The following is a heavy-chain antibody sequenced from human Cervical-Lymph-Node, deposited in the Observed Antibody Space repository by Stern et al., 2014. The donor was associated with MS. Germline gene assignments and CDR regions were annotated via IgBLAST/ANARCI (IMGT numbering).Heavy chain of an antibody. CDR3: ARDSSSPERSDW. CDR1: GFTASRDY. Sequence: EVQLVESGGGVIQPGGSLRLSCTASGFTASRDYMTWVRQAPGKGLEMVSLITNGGSTFYPDSVKGRFTISRDDSKNTVYLHMTSLRAEDTAMYYCARDSSSPERSDWWGQGTLVTVSS. J-gene: IGHJ4*02. CDR2: ITNGGST. D-gene: IGHD6-6*01. V-gene: IGHV3-53*01.